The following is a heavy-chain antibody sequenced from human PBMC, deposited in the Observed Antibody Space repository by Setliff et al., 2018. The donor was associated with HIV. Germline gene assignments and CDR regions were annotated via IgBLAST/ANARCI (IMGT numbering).Heavy chain of an antibody. J-gene: IGHJ4*02. V-gene: IGHV3-30*10. CDR3: AKDPRGYNYGFPDFDY. CDR2: MPDDGSKE. CDR1: EFTFSSYA. Sequence: GGSLRLSCVASEFTFSSYAMHWVRQAPGKGLEWVAVMPDDGSKEYYTDSVRSRFTISRDNSKNTLYLQMSSLRAEDTAVYYCAKDPRGYNYGFPDFDYWGQGTLVTVSS. D-gene: IGHD5-18*01.